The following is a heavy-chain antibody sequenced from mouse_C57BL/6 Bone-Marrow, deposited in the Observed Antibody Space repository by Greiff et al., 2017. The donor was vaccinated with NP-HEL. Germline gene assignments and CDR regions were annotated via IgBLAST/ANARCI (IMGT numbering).Heavy chain of an antibody. Sequence: EVKLVESGGGLVQPGGSMKLSCVASGFTFSNYWMNWVRQSPEKGLEWVAQIRLKSDNYATHYAESVKGRFTISRDDSKSSVYLQMNNLRAEDTGIYYCTKIYYDYDGSWFAYWGQGTLVTVSA. CDR2: IRLKSDNYAT. J-gene: IGHJ3*01. CDR3: TKIYYDYDGSWFAY. CDR1: GFTFSNYW. D-gene: IGHD2-4*01. V-gene: IGHV6-3*01.